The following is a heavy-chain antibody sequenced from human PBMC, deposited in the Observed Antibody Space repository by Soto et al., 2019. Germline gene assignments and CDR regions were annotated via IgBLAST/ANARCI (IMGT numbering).Heavy chain of an antibody. CDR2: INPNSGGT. Sequence: ASVKVSCKASGYTFTGYYMHWVRQAPGQGLEWMGWINPNSGGTNYAQKFQGRVTMTRDTSISTAYMELSRLRSDDTAVYYCARGTVYRSGDIVVVPAAHIDYWGQGTLVTVS. J-gene: IGHJ4*02. V-gene: IGHV1-2*02. D-gene: IGHD2-2*01. CDR1: GYTFTGYY. CDR3: ARGTVYRSGDIVVVPAAHIDY.